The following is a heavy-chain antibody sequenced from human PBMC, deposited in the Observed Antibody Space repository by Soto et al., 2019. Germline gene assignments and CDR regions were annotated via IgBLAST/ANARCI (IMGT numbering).Heavy chain of an antibody. CDR2: IYPGDSDT. CDR1: GYSFTIYW. V-gene: IGHV5-51*01. D-gene: IGHD3-22*01. J-gene: IGHJ3*02. Sequence: GESLKISCKGSGYSFTIYWIGWVRQMPGKGLEWMGIIYPGDSDTRYSPSFQGQVTISADKSISTAYLQWSSLKASDTAMYYCARHAYDSSGYYGNAFDIWGQGTMVTVSS. CDR3: ARHAYDSSGYYGNAFDI.